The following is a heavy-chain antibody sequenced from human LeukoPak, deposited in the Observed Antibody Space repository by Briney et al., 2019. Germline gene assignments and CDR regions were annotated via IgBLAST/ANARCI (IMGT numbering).Heavy chain of an antibody. CDR3: AYYDSSGYYYGRLRY. V-gene: IGHV3-74*01. J-gene: IGHJ4*02. CDR1: GFTFSSHW. Sequence: PGGSLRLSCTASGFTFSSHWMHWVRQAPGKGLEWVSSVTADGTNTHFADSVKGRFTISRDNSKNTLYLHMNSLRVDDTAVYFCAYYDSSGYYYGRLRYWGQGTPVTVSS. D-gene: IGHD3-22*01. CDR2: VTADGTNT.